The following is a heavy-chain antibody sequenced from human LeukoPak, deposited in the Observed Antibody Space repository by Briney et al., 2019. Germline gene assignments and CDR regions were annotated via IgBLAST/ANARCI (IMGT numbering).Heavy chain of an antibody. CDR1: GFTFSSYE. CDR2: ISSSGSTI. D-gene: IGHD3-22*01. CDR3: AKDRDSYDSSGYYGY. Sequence: GGSLRLSCAASGFTFSSYEMNWVRQAPGKGLEWVSYISSSGSTIYYADSVKGRFTISRDNAKNSLYLQMNSLRAEDTAVYYCAKDRDSYDSSGYYGYWGQGTLVTVSS. J-gene: IGHJ4*02. V-gene: IGHV3-48*03.